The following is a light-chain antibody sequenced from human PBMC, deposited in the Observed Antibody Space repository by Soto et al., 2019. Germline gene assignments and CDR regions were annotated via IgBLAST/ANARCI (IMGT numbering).Light chain of an antibody. CDR1: QSIGSW. CDR2: KAS. CDR3: QHYDGYSWT. V-gene: IGKV1-5*03. Sequence: IQMTQTPSTLSASVGDRFTITCRSSQSIGSWLAWFQQKPGKAPKVLIYKASNLESGVPSRFSGSGSGTEFTLTISSLQSDDFATYYCQHYDGYSWTFGQGTRVDI. J-gene: IGKJ1*01.